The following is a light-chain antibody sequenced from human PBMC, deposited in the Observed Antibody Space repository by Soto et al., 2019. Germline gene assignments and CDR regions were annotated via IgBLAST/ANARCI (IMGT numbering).Light chain of an antibody. CDR2: GAS. CDR1: QSVSSSY. CDR3: QQYGSPTWT. V-gene: IGKV3-20*01. Sequence: EIVLTQSPGTLSLSPGERATLSCRASQSVSSSYLAWYQQKPVQAPWLLIYGASSRATGIPDRFSGSGSGTDFTLTISRLEPDDFAVYYCQQYGSPTWTFGQGTKVEIK. J-gene: IGKJ1*01.